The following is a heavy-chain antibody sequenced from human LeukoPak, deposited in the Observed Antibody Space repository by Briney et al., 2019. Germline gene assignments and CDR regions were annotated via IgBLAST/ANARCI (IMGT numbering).Heavy chain of an antibody. CDR1: GFTFDDYA. CDR3: AKSGSSWYYFDY. CDR2: ISWNSGSI. J-gene: IGHJ4*02. D-gene: IGHD6-13*01. Sequence: SGGSLRLSCAASGFTFDDYAMHWVRQAPGKGLEWDSGISWNSGSIGYADSVKGRFTISRDNAKNSLYLQMNSLRAEDMALYYCAKSGSSWYYFDYWGQGTLVTVSS. V-gene: IGHV3-9*03.